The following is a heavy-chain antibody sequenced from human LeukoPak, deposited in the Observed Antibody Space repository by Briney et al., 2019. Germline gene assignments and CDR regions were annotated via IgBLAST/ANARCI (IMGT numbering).Heavy chain of an antibody. J-gene: IGHJ5*02. V-gene: IGHV3-49*03. CDR1: GFTFGDYP. D-gene: IGHD2-21*01. CDR3: TRDRPALWNWFDP. CDR2: IRSAPYGGTT. Sequence: GGSLRLSCTPSGFTFGDYPMIWFRRAPGKGLEWVGFIRSAPYGGTTEYAASVKGRFTISRDDSNSIAYLQMNNLKTEDTAVYYCTRDRPALWNWFDPWGQGTLVTVSS.